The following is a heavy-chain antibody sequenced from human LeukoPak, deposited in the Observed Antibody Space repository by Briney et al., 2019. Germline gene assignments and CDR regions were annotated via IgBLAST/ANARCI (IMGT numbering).Heavy chain of an antibody. J-gene: IGHJ3*02. V-gene: IGHV3-53*01. CDR1: GFTVSNNY. D-gene: IGHD3-22*01. Sequence: GGSLRLSCAASGFTVSNNYISWVRQAPEKGLEWVSVLFTGDSAYYADSVEGRFTVSRDNSKNTLYLQMNSLRAEDTAVYYCARHFYDNTFDIWGQGTMVTVSS. CDR3: ARHFYDNTFDI. CDR2: LFTGDSA.